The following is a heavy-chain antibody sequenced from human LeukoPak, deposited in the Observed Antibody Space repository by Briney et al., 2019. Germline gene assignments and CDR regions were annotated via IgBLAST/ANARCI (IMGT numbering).Heavy chain of an antibody. CDR2: ASSSGTTI. Sequence: GGSLRLSCAASGFIFSDYYMSWIRQAPGKGLEWVSYASSSGTTIYYADSVKGRFTNSRDNAKNSLFLQMNSLRAEDTAVYYCARVTYDAFDIWGQGTMVTVSS. J-gene: IGHJ3*02. CDR1: GFIFSDYY. V-gene: IGHV3-11*01. CDR3: ARVTYDAFDI.